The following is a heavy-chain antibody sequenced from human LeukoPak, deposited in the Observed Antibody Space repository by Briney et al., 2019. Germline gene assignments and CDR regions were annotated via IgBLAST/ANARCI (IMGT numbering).Heavy chain of an antibody. CDR3: ARQDMGKKDDSSGYYYVANAFDI. D-gene: IGHD3-22*01. J-gene: IGHJ3*02. Sequence: GESLKISCKGSGYSFTSHWIGWVRQMPGKGLEWMGIIYPGDSDTRYSPSFQGQVTIPADKSISTAYLQWSSLKASDTAMYYCARQDMGKKDDSSGYYYVANAFDIWGQGTMVTVSS. CDR1: GYSFTSHW. CDR2: IYPGDSDT. V-gene: IGHV5-51*01.